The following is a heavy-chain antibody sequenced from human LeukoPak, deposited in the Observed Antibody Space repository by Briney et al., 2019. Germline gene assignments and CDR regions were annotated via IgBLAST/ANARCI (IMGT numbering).Heavy chain of an antibody. J-gene: IGHJ4*02. CDR3: ARDQEGFDY. Sequence: GASVKVSCKASGYTFTSNYIHWVRQAPGQGLEWMGMIYPRDGSTSYAQKFQGRVAVTRDTSTSTVHMELRGLRSEDTAVYYCARDQEGFDYWGRGTLVTVSS. CDR1: GYTFTSNY. V-gene: IGHV1-46*01. CDR2: IYPRDGST.